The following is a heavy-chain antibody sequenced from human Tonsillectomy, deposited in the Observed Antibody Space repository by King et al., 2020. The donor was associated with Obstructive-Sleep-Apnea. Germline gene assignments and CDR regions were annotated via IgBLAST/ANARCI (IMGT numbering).Heavy chain of an antibody. Sequence: VQLVESGGGLVKPGGSLRLSCAASGFTFSSYSMNWFRQAQGKGLEWVSSFSSSYIKYADSVKGRFTISRDNAKNSLYLQMNSLRAEDTAVYYCARGGPIHPLNYWGQGTLVTVSS. CDR3: ARGGPIHPLNY. CDR2: FSSSYI. CDR1: GFTFSSYS. J-gene: IGHJ4*02. D-gene: IGHD5-24*01. V-gene: IGHV3-21*01.